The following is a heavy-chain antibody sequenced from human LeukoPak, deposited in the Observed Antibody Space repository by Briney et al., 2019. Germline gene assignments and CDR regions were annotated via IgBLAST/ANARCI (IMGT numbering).Heavy chain of an antibody. CDR2: INADGSTA. D-gene: IGHD1-14*01. CDR3: VVVVEPPDSDGFDV. J-gene: IGHJ3*01. V-gene: IGHV3-74*01. CDR1: GLTVSSNH. Sequence: PGGSLRLSCAASGLTVSSNHMSWVRQAPGKGLVWVSLINADGSTATYADSVKGRFTISRDNARNTLSLQMNSLTIEDTAVYYCVVVVEPPDSDGFDVWGQGTMITVSS.